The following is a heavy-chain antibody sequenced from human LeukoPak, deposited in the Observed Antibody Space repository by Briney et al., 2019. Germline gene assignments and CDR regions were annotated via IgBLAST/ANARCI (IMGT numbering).Heavy chain of an antibody. V-gene: IGHV3-23*01. CDR1: RXTFSSYA. CDR2: DSGSGGST. CDR3: AKARGTVVPPFDY. D-gene: IGHD3-22*01. J-gene: IGHJ4*02. Sequence: GGSLRLSCAASRXTFSSYAMSWVRQAPGRGLEWVSGDSGSGGSTYYAGFVKGPFTISRDNSTNTLYLHMNSLRADDTAVYYCAKARGTVVPPFDYWGQGTLVTVSS.